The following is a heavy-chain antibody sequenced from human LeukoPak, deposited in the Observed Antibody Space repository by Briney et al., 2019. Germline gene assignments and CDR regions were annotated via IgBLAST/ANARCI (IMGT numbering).Heavy chain of an antibody. J-gene: IGHJ6*03. V-gene: IGHV3-30*04. CDR2: ISYDGSNK. Sequence: PGRSLRLSCAASGFTFSSYAMHWVRQAPGKGLEWVAVISYDGSNKYYADSVKGRFTISRDNSKNTLYLQMNSLRAEDTAVYYCASYYGDYGQGNYNYYMDVWGKGTTVTVSS. D-gene: IGHD4-17*01. CDR1: GFTFSSYA. CDR3: ASYYGDYGQGNYNYYMDV.